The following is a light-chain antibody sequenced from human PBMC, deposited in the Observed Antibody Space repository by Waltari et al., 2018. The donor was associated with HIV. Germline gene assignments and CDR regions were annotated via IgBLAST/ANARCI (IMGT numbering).Light chain of an antibody. V-gene: IGLV1-47*01. CDR3: ATWDDSLSGVL. CDR1: SSNIGSNY. J-gene: IGLJ2*01. Sequence: SVLTQPPSASGTPGQRVTISCSGSSSNIGSNYVFWYQQVPGTAPKLLLYRNDHGPSGFPDRFSGSTSGTSASLAISGLRPEDEADYDCATWDDSLSGVLFGGGTKLTVL. CDR2: RND.